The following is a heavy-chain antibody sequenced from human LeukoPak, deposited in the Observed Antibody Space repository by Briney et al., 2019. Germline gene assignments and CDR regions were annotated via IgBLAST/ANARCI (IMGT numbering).Heavy chain of an antibody. J-gene: IGHJ3*02. CDR2: ISGSGGST. D-gene: IGHD3-10*02. CDR1: GFTFSSYG. V-gene: IGHV3-23*01. Sequence: GGSLRLSCAASGFTFSSYGMCWVRQAPGKGLEWVSAISGSGGSTYYADSVKGRFTISRDNSKNTLYLQMNSLRAEDAAVYYCARDRWVMFGAGGAFDIWGQGTMVTVSS. CDR3: ARDRWVMFGAGGAFDI.